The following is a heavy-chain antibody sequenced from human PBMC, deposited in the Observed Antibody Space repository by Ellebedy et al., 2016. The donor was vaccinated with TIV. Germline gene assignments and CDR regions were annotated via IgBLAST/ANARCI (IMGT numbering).Heavy chain of an antibody. CDR3: ARDAPCSSTSCAYYYYGMDV. CDR2: IYYSGST. Sequence: SETLSLTCTVSGGSISSYYWSWIRQPPGKGLEWIGYIYYSGSTNYNPSLKSRVTISVDTSKNQFSLKLSSVTAADTAVYYCARDAPCSSTSCAYYYYGMDVWGQGTTVTVSS. V-gene: IGHV4-59*01. J-gene: IGHJ6*02. CDR1: GGSISSYY. D-gene: IGHD2-2*01.